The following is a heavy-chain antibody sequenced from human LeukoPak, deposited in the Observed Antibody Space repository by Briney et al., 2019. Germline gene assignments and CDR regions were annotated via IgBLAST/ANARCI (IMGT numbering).Heavy chain of an antibody. CDR1: GFAFTDYA. Sequence: PGGSLRLSCAASGFAFTDYAISWLRQAPGKGLEWVSAITDSGGATYYADSVKGRFTISRDNSKNTLYLQMSSLRGDDTAIYYCAKAYTRSWYAAFDIWGRGTMVTISS. CDR2: ITDSGGAT. CDR3: AKAYTRSWYAAFDI. J-gene: IGHJ3*02. V-gene: IGHV3-23*01. D-gene: IGHD6-13*01.